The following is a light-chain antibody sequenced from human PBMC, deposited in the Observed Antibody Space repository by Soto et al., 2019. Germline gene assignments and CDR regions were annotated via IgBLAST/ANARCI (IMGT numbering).Light chain of an antibody. CDR3: QQYTNTNIPWI. CDR1: QTISTC. Sequence: IQVTQSPPTLSTSVGDRVTITCRANQTISTCIAWYQQTPRKAPKLLVYDASTLQSAVASRFGGSGSGTEFTLIISGLQPDDSATYYSQQYTNTNIPWIFGQVTKVDIK. CDR2: DAS. V-gene: IGKV1-5*01. J-gene: IGKJ2*01.